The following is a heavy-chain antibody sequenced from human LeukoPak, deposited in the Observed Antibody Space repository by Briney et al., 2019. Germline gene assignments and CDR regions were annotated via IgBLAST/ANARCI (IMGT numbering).Heavy chain of an antibody. V-gene: IGHV1-24*01. CDR3: ATVSTKLYDYVWGSYRDDAFDI. Sequence: ASVKVSCKVSGYTLTELSMHWVRQAPGKGLEWMGGFDPEDGETIYAQKFQGRVTMTEDTSTDTAYMELSSLRSEDTAVYYCATVSTKLYDYVWGSYRDDAFDIWGQGTMVTVSP. J-gene: IGHJ3*02. D-gene: IGHD3-16*02. CDR1: GYTLTELS. CDR2: FDPEDGET.